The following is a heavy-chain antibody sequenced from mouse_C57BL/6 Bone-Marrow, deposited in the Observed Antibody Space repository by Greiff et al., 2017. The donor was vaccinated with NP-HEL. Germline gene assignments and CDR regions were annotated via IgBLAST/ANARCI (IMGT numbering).Heavy chain of an antibody. Sequence: QVQLQQSGAELVRPGTSVKVSCKASGYAFTNSLIEWVKQRPGQGLEWIGVINPGRGGSNYNEKFKGKATLTADKSSSTAYRQLSSLTSEDSAVYFCARNYYGSPAWFAYWGQGTLVTVSA. CDR1: GYAFTNSL. D-gene: IGHD1-1*01. V-gene: IGHV1-54*01. CDR2: INPGRGGS. CDR3: ARNYYGSPAWFAY. J-gene: IGHJ3*01.